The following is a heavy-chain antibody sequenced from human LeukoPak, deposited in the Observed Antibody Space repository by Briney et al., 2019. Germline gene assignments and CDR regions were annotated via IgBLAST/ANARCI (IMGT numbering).Heavy chain of an antibody. Sequence: SETLSLTCTVSGGSISSYYWSWIRQPPGKGLEWIGEINHSGSTNYNPSLKSRVTISVDTSKNQFSLKLSSVTAADTAVYYCARGVSRGYRSPYYFDYWGQGTLVTVSS. J-gene: IGHJ4*02. CDR2: INHSGST. CDR3: ARGVSRGYRSPYYFDY. CDR1: GGSISSYY. D-gene: IGHD5-18*01. V-gene: IGHV4-34*01.